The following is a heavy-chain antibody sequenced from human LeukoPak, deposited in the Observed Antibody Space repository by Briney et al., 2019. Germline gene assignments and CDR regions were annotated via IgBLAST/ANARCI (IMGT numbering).Heavy chain of an antibody. CDR2: ISDSGGST. CDR1: GFTFSSYA. CDR3: AKETRYCRGGSCYSAPFDY. J-gene: IGHJ4*02. D-gene: IGHD2-15*01. V-gene: IGHV3-23*01. Sequence: PGGSLRLFCAASGFTFSSYAMSWVRQAPGKGLEWVSLISDSGGSTYYADSVKGRFTISRDNSKNTLYLQMNSLRADDTAVYYCAKETRYCRGGSCYSAPFDYWGQGTLVTVSS.